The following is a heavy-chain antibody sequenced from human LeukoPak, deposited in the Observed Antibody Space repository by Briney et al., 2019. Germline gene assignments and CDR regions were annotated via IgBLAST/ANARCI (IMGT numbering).Heavy chain of an antibody. V-gene: IGHV4-59*01. CDR1: GGSIMYYY. J-gene: IGHJ4*02. CDR2: IYYNGST. Sequence: SETLSLTCTVSGGSIMYYYWSWIRQSPGKGLEWIGYIYYNGSTNHNPSLKSRVSISVDTSKNQFSLKVTSVTAADTAVYYCARKGGLFDYWGQGTLVTVSS. D-gene: IGHD2-15*01. CDR3: ARKGGLFDY.